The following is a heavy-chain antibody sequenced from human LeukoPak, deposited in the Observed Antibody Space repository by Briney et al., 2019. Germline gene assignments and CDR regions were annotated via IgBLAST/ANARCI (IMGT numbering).Heavy chain of an antibody. CDR1: GGSITSSSYY. CDR2: IYYSGST. CDR3: ARYGSGSYFPVGY. Sequence: SETLSLTCTVSGGSITSSSYYWGWIRQPPGKGLEWIGSIYYSGSTYYNPSLKSRVTISVDTSKNQFSLKLSSVTAADTAVYYCARYGSGSYFPVGYWGQGTLVTVSS. V-gene: IGHV4-39*07. J-gene: IGHJ4*02. D-gene: IGHD3-10*01.